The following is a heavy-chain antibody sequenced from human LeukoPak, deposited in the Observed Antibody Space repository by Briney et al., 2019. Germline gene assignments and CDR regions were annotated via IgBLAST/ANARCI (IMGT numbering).Heavy chain of an antibody. J-gene: IGHJ3*02. CDR2: TYYKSKWHN. CDR1: GDGLSVSSDV. V-gene: IGHV6-1*01. D-gene: IGHD7-27*01. Sequence: SQTLSLTCAISGDGLSVSSDVLNWVRQSPSRGLEWRGRTYYKSKWHNDYAVSVKSRITISPDTSKNQFSLHLNSVTPEDTAVYYCARDADWGYDAYDIWGQGTTVTVSS. CDR3: ARDADWGYDAYDI.